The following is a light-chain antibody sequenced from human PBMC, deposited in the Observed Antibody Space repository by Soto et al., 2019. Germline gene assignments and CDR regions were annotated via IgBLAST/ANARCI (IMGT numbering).Light chain of an antibody. J-gene: IGKJ1*01. CDR1: QSVSSN. Sequence: EIVMTQSPATLSVFPGEKATLSCRASQSVSSNLAWYQQKPGQAPRLLIYGASTRATGIPARFSGSGSGTEFTLTISSLQSEDFAVYYCQRYNNWPSWTFGQGTKV. CDR3: QRYNNWPSWT. CDR2: GAS. V-gene: IGKV3-15*01.